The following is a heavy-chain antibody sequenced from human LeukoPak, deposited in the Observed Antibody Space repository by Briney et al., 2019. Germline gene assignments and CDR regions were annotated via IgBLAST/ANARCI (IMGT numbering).Heavy chain of an antibody. CDR3: ARISRYGLDY. Sequence: GESLRLSCAASGFTFSGHWMSWVRQGPGKGLEWVANIKSDGSEKYYVDSVKGRFTISRDNATNSLYLQMNSLRPEDTAVYYCARISRYGLDYWGQGTLVTVSS. V-gene: IGHV3-7*04. J-gene: IGHJ4*02. CDR2: IKSDGSEK. CDR1: GFTFSGHW. D-gene: IGHD3-16*01.